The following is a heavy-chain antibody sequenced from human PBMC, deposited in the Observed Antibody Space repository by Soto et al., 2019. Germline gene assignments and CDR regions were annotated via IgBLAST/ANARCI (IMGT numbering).Heavy chain of an antibody. J-gene: IGHJ5*02. CDR3: ARVPTP. CDR1: GGSIGSSSYY. V-gene: IGHV4-39*07. Sequence: SETLSLTCTVSGGSIGSSSYYWGWIRQPPGKGLEWIGYIYDSGSTYYNPSLKSRVTISVDRSKNQFSLKLSSVTAADTAVYYCARVPTPWGQGTLVTVSS. D-gene: IGHD2-2*01. CDR2: IYDSGST.